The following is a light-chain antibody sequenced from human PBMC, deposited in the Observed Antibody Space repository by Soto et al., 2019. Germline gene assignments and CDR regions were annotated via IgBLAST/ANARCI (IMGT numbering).Light chain of an antibody. Sequence: DIQMTQSPSSLSASVGDRITITCRASQTIFNFLNWYQQKPGKAPKLVIYAASNLQSGVPSRFSGSGSGTDFTLTISSLQPEDFATYFCQQCYSSTWTVGQGTKLEI. CDR1: QTIFNF. J-gene: IGKJ1*01. V-gene: IGKV1-39*01. CDR3: QQCYSSTWT. CDR2: AAS.